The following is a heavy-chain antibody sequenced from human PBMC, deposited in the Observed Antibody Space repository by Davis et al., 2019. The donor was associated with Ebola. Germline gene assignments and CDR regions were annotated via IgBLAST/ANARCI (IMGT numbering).Heavy chain of an antibody. CDR2: IYYSGST. CDR3: ARLTSPSGWYGPHFDY. V-gene: IGHV4-59*08. Sequence: MPSDTLSLTCTVSGGSISSYYWSWIRQPPGKGLEWIGYIYYSGSTNYNPSLKSRVTISVDTSKNQFSLKLSSVTAADTAVYYCARLTSPSGWYGPHFDYWGQGTLVTVSS. D-gene: IGHD6-19*01. J-gene: IGHJ4*02. CDR1: GGSISSYY.